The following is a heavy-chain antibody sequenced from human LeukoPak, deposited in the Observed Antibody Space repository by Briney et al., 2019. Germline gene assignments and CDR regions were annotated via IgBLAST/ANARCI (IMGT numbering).Heavy chain of an antibody. D-gene: IGHD2/OR15-2a*01. CDR3: ATSGLSRFGF. Sequence: GGSLRLSCAASGFTFSSYGMSWVRQAPGKGLEWVSAISGGGGSTYYADSVKGRFTISRDNSKNTLYLQMNSLRAEDTAVYYCATSGLSRFGFWGQGTLVTVSS. J-gene: IGHJ4*02. CDR2: ISGGGGST. CDR1: GFTFSSYG. V-gene: IGHV3-23*01.